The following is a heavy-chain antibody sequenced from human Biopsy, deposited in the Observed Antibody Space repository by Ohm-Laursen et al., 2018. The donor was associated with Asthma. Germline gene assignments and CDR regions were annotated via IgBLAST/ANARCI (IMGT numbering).Heavy chain of an antibody. V-gene: IGHV1-18*01. J-gene: IGHJ6*02. CDR3: ARAVDYSHYYGIDV. CDR1: GYTFNSAG. Sequence: ASVKDSCKTSGYTFNSAGITWVRQAPGQGLEWMGWISVYNGNTKVAQKLQDRVTMITDTSTSTAYMGLRSLRSDDTAVYFCARAVDYSHYYGIDVWGQGTTVTVS. CDR2: ISVYNGNT. D-gene: IGHD3-10*01.